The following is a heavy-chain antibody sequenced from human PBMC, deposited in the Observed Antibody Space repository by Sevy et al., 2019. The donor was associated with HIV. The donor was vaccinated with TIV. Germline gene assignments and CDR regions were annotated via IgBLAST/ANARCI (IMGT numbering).Heavy chain of an antibody. Sequence: GGSLRLSCAASGFTFSSYEMNWVRQPPGKGLEWVSYISNSGTTISYSDSVRGRFSISRDNARNSLYLQMNSLRAEDTAVYYCARDLPPSATTVAHFDYWGQGTLVTVSS. D-gene: IGHD4-17*01. J-gene: IGHJ4*02. CDR2: ISNSGTTI. CDR1: GFTFSSYE. V-gene: IGHV3-48*03. CDR3: ARDLPPSATTVAHFDY.